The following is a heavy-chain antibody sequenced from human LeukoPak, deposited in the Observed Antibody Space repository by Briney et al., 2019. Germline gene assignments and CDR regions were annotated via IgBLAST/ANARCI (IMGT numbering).Heavy chain of an antibody. CDR2: ISSNGGNT. CDR3: VKDDCYFYDSSGSDS. V-gene: IGHV3-64D*09. J-gene: IGHJ5*02. D-gene: IGHD3-22*01. Sequence: GGSLRLSCSSSGFTFRSYIMHWVRQAPGKGLEYVSAISSNGGNTYYADSVKGRFTISRDNSKNTLYLQMSSLRAEHTAVYYCVKDDCYFYDSSGSDSWGQGTLVTVSS. CDR1: GFTFRSYI.